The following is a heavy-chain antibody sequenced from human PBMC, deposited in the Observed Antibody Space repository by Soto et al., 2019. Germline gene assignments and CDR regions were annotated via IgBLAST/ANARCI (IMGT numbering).Heavy chain of an antibody. J-gene: IGHJ4*02. Sequence: SETLSLTCAVYGGSFSGYYWSWIRQPPGKGLEWIGEINHSGSTNYNPSLKSRVTISVDTSKNQFSLKLSSVTAADTAVYYCARALRYCSSTSCYRLDYWGQGTLVTVSS. CDR2: INHSGST. D-gene: IGHD2-2*01. V-gene: IGHV4-34*01. CDR3: ARALRYCSSTSCYRLDY. CDR1: GGSFSGYY.